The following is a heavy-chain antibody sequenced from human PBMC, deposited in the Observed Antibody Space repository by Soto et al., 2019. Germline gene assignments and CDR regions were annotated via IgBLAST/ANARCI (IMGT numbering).Heavy chain of an antibody. CDR3: ARDLGYSSILVVNWFDP. Sequence: GASVKVSCKASGYTFTGYYIHWVRQAPGQRLEWMGWINAGNGNTKYSQKFQGRVTITRDTSASTAYMELSSLRSEDTAVYYCARDLGYSSILVVNWFDPWGQGTMVTVYS. D-gene: IGHD6-13*01. CDR1: GYTFTGYY. J-gene: IGHJ5*02. V-gene: IGHV1-3*01. CDR2: INAGNGNT.